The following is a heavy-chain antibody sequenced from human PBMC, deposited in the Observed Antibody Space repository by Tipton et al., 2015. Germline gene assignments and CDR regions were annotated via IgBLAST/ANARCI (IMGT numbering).Heavy chain of an antibody. J-gene: IGHJ4*02. Sequence: QLVQSGAEVKKPGESLKISCKGSGYRFTTYWIAWVRQMPGKGLEWMGNIYPADSDTRYSLSFQGQVTISADKSISTAYLQWSSLKASDSAMYYCAKKRGNEPFDYWGQGTLVTVSS. D-gene: IGHD1-1*01. CDR3: AKKRGNEPFDY. CDR1: GYRFTTYW. V-gene: IGHV5-51*01. CDR2: IYPADSDT.